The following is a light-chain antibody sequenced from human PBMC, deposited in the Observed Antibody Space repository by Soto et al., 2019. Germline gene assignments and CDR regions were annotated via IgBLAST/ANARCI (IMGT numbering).Light chain of an antibody. CDR1: QSLSSSY. V-gene: IGKV3D-20*01. CDR3: QQANSFPLT. CDR2: DAS. J-gene: IGKJ5*01. Sequence: EIVLTQSPATLSLSPGERATLSCGASQSLSSSYLAWYQQKPGLAPRLLIYDASSRATGIPDRFSGSGSGTDFTLTISSLQPEDFATYYCQQANSFPLTFGQGTRLEI.